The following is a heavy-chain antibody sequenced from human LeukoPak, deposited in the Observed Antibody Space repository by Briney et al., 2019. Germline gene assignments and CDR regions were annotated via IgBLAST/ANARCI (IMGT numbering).Heavy chain of an antibody. D-gene: IGHD3-16*01. CDR1: GGSFSGHY. CDR2: INHSGST. Sequence: SETLSLTCTVYGGSFSGHYWTWIRQPPGKGLEWIGEINHSGSTNYNPSLKSRVTISVDTSKNQFSLKVSSVTAADTAVYYCARVKDPGGYYYYYYMDIWGKGNTVTVSS. V-gene: IGHV4-34*01. CDR3: ARVKDPGGYYYYYYMDI. J-gene: IGHJ6*03.